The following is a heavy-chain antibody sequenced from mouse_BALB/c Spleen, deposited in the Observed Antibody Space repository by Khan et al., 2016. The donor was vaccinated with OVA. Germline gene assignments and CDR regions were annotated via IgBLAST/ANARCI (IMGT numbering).Heavy chain of an antibody. V-gene: IGHV3-2*02. CDR2: ISYSGST. CDR3: ARSVYYFCAYSMDY. D-gene: IGHD2-1*01. CDR1: DFSIASEYA. Sequence: EVQLQESGPGLVKPSQSLSLTCTVSDFSIASEYAWNWIRQFPGNKLEWMGYISYSGSTSYNSSLKSRISITRDTSKNQFFLRFNSVTTADTATYFWARSVYYFCAYSMDYWGQGASVTVSS. J-gene: IGHJ4*01.